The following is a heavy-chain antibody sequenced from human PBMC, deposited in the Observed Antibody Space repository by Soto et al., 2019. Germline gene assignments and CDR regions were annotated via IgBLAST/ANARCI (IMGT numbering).Heavy chain of an antibody. CDR3: AKDRDRYTNQVDY. V-gene: IGHV3-23*01. CDR1: GFTFGNYG. CDR2: ITGRGSYT. J-gene: IGHJ4*02. Sequence: EVHLLESGGGLVQPGGSLRLSCSASGFTFGNYGMSWVRQAPGKGLEWVSAITGRGSYTYYADSVRGRFTISRDNSKNTHSLQMNSLSAEDTAIYYCAKDRDRYTNQVDYWGQGTLVTVSS. D-gene: IGHD1-26*01.